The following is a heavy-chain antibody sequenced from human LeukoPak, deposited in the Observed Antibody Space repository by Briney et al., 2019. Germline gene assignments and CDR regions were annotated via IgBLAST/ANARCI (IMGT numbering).Heavy chain of an antibody. Sequence: SETLSLTCAVYGGSFSGYYWSWIRQPPGKGLEWIGEINHSGSTNYNPSLKSRVTISVDTSKNQFSLKLSSVTAADTAVYYCARRPFWSGYYGGYWGQGTLVTVSS. D-gene: IGHD3-3*01. CDR1: GGSFSGYY. J-gene: IGHJ4*02. V-gene: IGHV4-34*01. CDR2: INHSGST. CDR3: ARRPFWSGYYGGY.